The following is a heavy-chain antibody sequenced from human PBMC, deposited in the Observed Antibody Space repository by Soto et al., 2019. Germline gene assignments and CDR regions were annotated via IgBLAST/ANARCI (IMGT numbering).Heavy chain of an antibody. CDR3: ARLGLPYYFDY. J-gene: IGHJ4*02. CDR2: IYYSGST. Sequence: SETLSLTCTASGGSISSYYWSWIRQPPGKGLEWIGYIYYSGSTNYNPSLKSRVTISVDTSKNQFSLKLSSVTAADTAVYYCARLGLPYYFDYWGQGPLVTVSS. CDR1: GGSISSYY. V-gene: IGHV4-59*08.